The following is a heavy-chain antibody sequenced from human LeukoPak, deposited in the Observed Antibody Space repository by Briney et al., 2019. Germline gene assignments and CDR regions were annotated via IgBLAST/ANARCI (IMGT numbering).Heavy chain of an antibody. D-gene: IGHD3-3*01. Sequence: SETLSLTCSVSGVSISSSPSYCGWIRQSPGRGLEWIGSMYYTGGTNYNPSLRSRVTMSVDTSKNQFSLKLSSVTAADTAVYYCARQDFAGYYFDYWGQGTLVTVSS. CDR2: MYYTGGT. CDR1: GVSISSSPSY. J-gene: IGHJ4*02. V-gene: IGHV4-39*01. CDR3: ARQDFAGYYFDY.